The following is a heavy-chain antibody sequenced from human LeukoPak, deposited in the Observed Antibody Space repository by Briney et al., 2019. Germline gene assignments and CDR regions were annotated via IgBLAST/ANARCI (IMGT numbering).Heavy chain of an antibody. Sequence: GGSLRLSCAASGFTFSDNYMSWIRQAPGKGLEWVSYISSSGSTIYYADSVKGRFTISRDNAKNSLYLQMNSLRAEDTAVYYCASYPPHNWFDPWGQGTLVTVSS. J-gene: IGHJ5*02. CDR1: GFTFSDNY. V-gene: IGHV3-11*01. CDR2: ISSSGSTI. CDR3: ASYPPHNWFDP.